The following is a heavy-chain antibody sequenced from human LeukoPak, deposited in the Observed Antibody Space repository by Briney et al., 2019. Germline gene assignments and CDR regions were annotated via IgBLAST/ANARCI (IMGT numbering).Heavy chain of an antibody. V-gene: IGHV4-39*07. Sequence: PSETLSLTFPVSGGSISSSGYYWGWIRPPPGKGLEWIGSIYYSGSTYYNPSLKSRVTISVDTSKNQFSLKLSSVTAADTAVYYCARGVGDYNLLDYWGQGTLVTVSS. CDR2: IYYSGST. CDR3: ARGVGDYNLLDY. CDR1: GGSISSSGYY. D-gene: IGHD4-17*01. J-gene: IGHJ4*02.